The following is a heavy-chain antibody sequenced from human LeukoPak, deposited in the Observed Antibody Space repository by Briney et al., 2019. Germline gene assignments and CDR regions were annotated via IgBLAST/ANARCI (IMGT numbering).Heavy chain of an antibody. V-gene: IGHV3-49*03. D-gene: IGHD3-22*01. Sequence: GRSLRLSCTASGFTFDDYGMIWFRQAPGKGLKCVGFIRSKAYGGTTEYAASVKGRFTISRDDSKGIAYLQMNGLNAEDTAVYYCTRLDTMIGPIHYWGQGTLVTVSS. CDR3: TRLDTMIGPIHY. CDR1: GFTFDDYG. CDR2: IRSKAYGGTT. J-gene: IGHJ4*02.